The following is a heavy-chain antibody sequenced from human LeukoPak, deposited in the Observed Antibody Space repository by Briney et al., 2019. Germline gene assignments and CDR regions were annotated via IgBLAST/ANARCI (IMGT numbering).Heavy chain of an antibody. CDR3: ARCTDTAMVNALYYFDY. Sequence: SETLSLTCTVSGGSISSYYWSWIRQPPGKGLEWIGYIYYSGSTNYNPSLKSRVTISVYTSKNQFSLKLSSVTAADTAVYYCARCTDTAMVNALYYFDYWGQGTLVTVSS. J-gene: IGHJ4*02. V-gene: IGHV4-59*01. D-gene: IGHD5-18*01. CDR2: IYYSGST. CDR1: GGSISSYY.